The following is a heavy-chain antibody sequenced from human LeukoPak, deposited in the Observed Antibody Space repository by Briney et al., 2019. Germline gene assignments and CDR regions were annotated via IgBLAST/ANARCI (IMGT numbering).Heavy chain of an antibody. V-gene: IGHV1-18*01. CDR2: ISAYNGNT. J-gene: IGHJ4*02. D-gene: IGHD3-22*01. CDR3: ARVRGYYDSSGPRDY. Sequence: GASVKVSCKASGYTFTSYGISWVRQAPGQGLEWMGWISAYNGNTNYAQKLQGRVTMTTDTSTSTAYMELRSLRYDDTAVYYCARVRGYYDSSGPRDYWGQGTLVTVSS. CDR1: GYTFTSYG.